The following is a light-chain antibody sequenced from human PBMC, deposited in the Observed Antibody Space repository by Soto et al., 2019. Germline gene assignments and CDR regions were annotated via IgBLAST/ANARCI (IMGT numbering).Light chain of an antibody. CDR1: QSVGSY. CDR3: QQYNNWPRT. J-gene: IGKJ1*01. V-gene: IGKV3-15*01. CDR2: GAS. Sequence: EIVWTQSPATLSLSPGQGATISCRASQSVGSYLDWYQQKPGQAPRLLIYGASTRASDIPARFSGSGSGTEFTLTISSLQSEDFAVYYCQQYNNWPRTFGQGTKVDI.